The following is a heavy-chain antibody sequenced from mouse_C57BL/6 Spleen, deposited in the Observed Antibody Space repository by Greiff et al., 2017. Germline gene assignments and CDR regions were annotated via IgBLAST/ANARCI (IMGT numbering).Heavy chain of an antibody. Sequence: QVQLQQPGAELVKPGASVKLSCKASGYNFTGDWMHWVKQRPGRGLEWIGRIDPNSGGTEYNEKFQGKATLTVDKPSSTAYMQLSSLASEDSAVYYCSRASGFAYWGQGTLVTVSA. CDR1: GYNFTGDW. CDR3: SRASGFAY. CDR2: IDPNSGGT. J-gene: IGHJ3*01. V-gene: IGHV1-72*01.